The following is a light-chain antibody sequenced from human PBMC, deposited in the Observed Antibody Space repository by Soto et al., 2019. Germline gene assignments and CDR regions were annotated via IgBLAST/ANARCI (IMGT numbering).Light chain of an antibody. CDR2: DAS. Sequence: DVQMTQSPSSLSASVGDSVTITCRASQSVFNHLSWFQQRPGKGPKLLIYDASSLHAGVPSRFSGSGYGTECTLTISTVQPEDSAIYYCHQSSSTPPTFGGGTRVELK. CDR3: HQSSSTPPT. CDR1: QSVFNH. V-gene: IGKV1-39*01. J-gene: IGKJ4*01.